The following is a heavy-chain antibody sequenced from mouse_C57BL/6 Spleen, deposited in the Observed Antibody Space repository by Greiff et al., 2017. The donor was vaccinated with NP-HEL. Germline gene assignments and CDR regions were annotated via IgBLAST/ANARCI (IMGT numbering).Heavy chain of an antibody. D-gene: IGHD2-5*01. Sequence: QVHVKQSGAELVKPGASVKLSCKASGYTFTSYWMHWVKQRPGRGLEWIGRIDPNCGGTKYNEKFKSKATLTVDKPSSTAYMQLSSLTSEDSAVYYCARSAYSNFWFAYWGQGTLVTVSA. J-gene: IGHJ3*01. CDR3: ARSAYSNFWFAY. CDR2: IDPNCGGT. V-gene: IGHV1-72*01. CDR1: GYTFTSYW.